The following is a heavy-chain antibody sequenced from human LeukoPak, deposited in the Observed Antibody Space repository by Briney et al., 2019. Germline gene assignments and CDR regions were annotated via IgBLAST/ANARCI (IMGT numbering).Heavy chain of an antibody. CDR1: GYTFTSYG. CDR2: ISTYKGNT. V-gene: IGHV1-18*01. Sequence: ASVKVSCKASGYTFTSYGISWVRQAPGQGLEWVGWISTYKGNTFYAQKFEGRVSMTTDTSTNTVYMDLRSLRSDDTAVYYCARDLEHCRNIICSNSAYWGQGTLVTVSS. CDR3: ARDLEHCRNIICSNSAY. D-gene: IGHD2-2*01. J-gene: IGHJ4*02.